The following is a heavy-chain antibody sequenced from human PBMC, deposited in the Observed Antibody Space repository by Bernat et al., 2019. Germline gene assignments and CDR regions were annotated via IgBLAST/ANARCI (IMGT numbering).Heavy chain of an antibody. CDR1: GFSLSTRGVG. D-gene: IGHD1-7*01. Sequence: QITLKESGPTVVKPTQTLMLTCTFSGFSLSTRGVGVGWIRQPPGKALEWLALIYWDDDKRYSPSLKSRLTITKYTSTNQVVLTVTSVDPEETATYYGGDRLTLMSYSNYRRFDYWGRGTLVAVSS. CDR2: IYWDDDK. CDR3: GDRLTLMSYSNYRRFDY. V-gene: IGHV2-5*02. J-gene: IGHJ4*02.